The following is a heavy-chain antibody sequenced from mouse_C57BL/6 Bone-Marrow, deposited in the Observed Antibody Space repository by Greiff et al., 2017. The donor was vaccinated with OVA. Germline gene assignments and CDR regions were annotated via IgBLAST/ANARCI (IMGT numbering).Heavy chain of an antibody. CDR2: IYPRSGNT. D-gene: IGHD4-1*01. CDR3: ARGYWDYFEY. CDR1: GYTFTSYG. V-gene: IGHV1-81*01. J-gene: IGHJ2*01. Sequence: VMLVESGAELARPGASVKLSCKASGYTFTSYGISWVKQRTGQGLEWIGEIYPRSGNTYYNEKFKGKATLTADKSSSTAYMELRSLTSEDSAVYFCARGYWDYFEYWGQGTTLTVSS.